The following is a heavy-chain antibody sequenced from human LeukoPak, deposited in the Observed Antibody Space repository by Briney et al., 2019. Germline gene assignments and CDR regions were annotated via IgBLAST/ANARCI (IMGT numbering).Heavy chain of an antibody. CDR2: ISSSSSYI. J-gene: IGHJ3*02. D-gene: IGHD3-22*01. CDR1: ALTFSTYT. Sequence: PGGSLRLSCAASALTFSTYTMNWVSQAPGKGLEWVSTISSSSSYIYYGDSVKGRFTISRDNAKNSLYLQMNSLRAEDTAVYYCAPAPYDSTGYETPLAFDIWGQGTMVTVSS. CDR3: APAPYDSTGYETPLAFDI. V-gene: IGHV3-21*01.